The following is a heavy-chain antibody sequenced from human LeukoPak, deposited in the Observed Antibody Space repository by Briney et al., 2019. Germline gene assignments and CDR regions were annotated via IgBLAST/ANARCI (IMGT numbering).Heavy chain of an antibody. J-gene: IGHJ6*02. CDR3: VRGYSFGPYDMDV. CDR1: GFPFSSYA. Sequence: HPGGSLRLSCSASGFPFSSYAMHWVRQAPGKGLEYVSSISDSGGSTYYADSVKGRFTISRDNSKNTLYLQMSSLRAEDTAVYFCVRGYSFGPYDMDVWGQGTTVTVSS. V-gene: IGHV3-64D*09. CDR2: ISDSGGST. D-gene: IGHD2-15*01.